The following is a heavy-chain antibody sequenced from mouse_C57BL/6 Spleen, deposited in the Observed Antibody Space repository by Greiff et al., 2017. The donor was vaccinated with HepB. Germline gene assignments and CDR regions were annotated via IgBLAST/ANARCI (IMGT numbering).Heavy chain of an antibody. Sequence: DVHLVESGGGLVKPGGSLKLSCAASGFTFSDYGMHWVRQAPEKGLEWVAYISSGSSTIYYADTVKGRFTISRDNAKNTLFLQMTSLRSEDTAMYYCARIATVVAYYAMDYWGQGTSVTVSS. V-gene: IGHV5-17*01. CDR1: GFTFSDYG. D-gene: IGHD1-1*01. CDR2: ISSGSSTI. J-gene: IGHJ4*01. CDR3: ARIATVVAYYAMDY.